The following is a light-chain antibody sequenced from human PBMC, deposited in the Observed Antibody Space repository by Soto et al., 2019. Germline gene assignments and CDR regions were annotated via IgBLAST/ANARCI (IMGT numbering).Light chain of an antibody. J-gene: IGKJ4*01. Sequence: DLQMTQSPSSLSASVGDRVTITCQASQDISNYLNWYQQKPGKAPKLLIYDASNLETGVPSRFSGGGSGTDFTFTINSLQPEDIATYYCQQYVSLPLTFGGGTTVEIK. CDR1: QDISNY. V-gene: IGKV1-33*01. CDR3: QQYVSLPLT. CDR2: DAS.